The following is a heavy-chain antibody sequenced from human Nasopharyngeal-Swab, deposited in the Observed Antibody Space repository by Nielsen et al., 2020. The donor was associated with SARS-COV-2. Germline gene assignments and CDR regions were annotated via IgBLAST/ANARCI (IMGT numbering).Heavy chain of an antibody. D-gene: IGHD6-19*01. CDR1: GFPFNNYG. CDR3: AKGYSSGWQLYYYYGMDV. J-gene: IGHJ6*02. Sequence: GESLKISCAASGFPFNNYGTSWVRQAPGKGLEWVSSISGSGGSTYYADSAKGRFTMSRDNSKSTLYLQMNTLRAEDTAVYYCAKGYSSGWQLYYYYGMDVWGQGTTVTVSS. V-gene: IGHV3-23*01. CDR2: ISGSGGST.